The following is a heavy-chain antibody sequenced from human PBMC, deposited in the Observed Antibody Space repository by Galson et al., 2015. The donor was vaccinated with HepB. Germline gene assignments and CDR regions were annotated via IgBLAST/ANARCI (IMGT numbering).Heavy chain of an antibody. CDR3: ARDRATYYYDSRAAFDI. CDR1: GYTFTSYG. Sequence: SVKVSCKASGYTFTSYGISWVRQAPGQGLEWMGWISAYNGNTNYAQKLQGRVTMTTDTSTSTAYMELRSLRSDDTAVYYCARDRATYYYDSRAAFDIWGQGTMVTVSS. V-gene: IGHV1-18*01. CDR2: ISAYNGNT. D-gene: IGHD3-22*01. J-gene: IGHJ3*02.